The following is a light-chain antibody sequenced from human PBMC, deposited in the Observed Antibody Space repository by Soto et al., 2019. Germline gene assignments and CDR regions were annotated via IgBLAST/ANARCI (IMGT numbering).Light chain of an antibody. CDR1: QSLVSSNGNTF. Sequence: DVVMTQSPLSLPVTLGQPASISCRSSQSLVSSNGNTFLIWFQQRPGKSPRRLIYKVSNRHSAVQDRLTGSGSGTDFTLEISRVEAEDVGVYYCMQATHWPWTFGQGTKVEIK. J-gene: IGKJ1*01. V-gene: IGKV2-30*01. CDR2: KVS. CDR3: MQATHWPWT.